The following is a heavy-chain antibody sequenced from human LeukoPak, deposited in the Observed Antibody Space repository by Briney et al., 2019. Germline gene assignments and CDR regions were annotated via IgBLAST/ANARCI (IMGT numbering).Heavy chain of an antibody. CDR2: MSWNSGSI. D-gene: IGHD3-10*01. J-gene: IGHJ4*02. Sequence: GRSLRLSCAASGFTFDDHAMHWVRQAPGKGLEWVSGMSWNSGSIAYADSVKGRFTISRDNAKNSLYLQMNSLRAKDTALYYCAKGGFGELLIAHFENWGQGTLVTVSS. CDR1: GFTFDDHA. V-gene: IGHV3-9*01. CDR3: AKGGFGELLIAHFEN.